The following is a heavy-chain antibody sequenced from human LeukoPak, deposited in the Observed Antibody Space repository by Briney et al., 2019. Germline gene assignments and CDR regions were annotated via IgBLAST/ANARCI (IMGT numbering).Heavy chain of an antibody. V-gene: IGHV1-8*01. CDR3: SRGNYFGSGRFDN. CDR1: GNTFSSYE. J-gene: IGHJ4*02. CDR2: MNPNIGNT. D-gene: IGHD3-10*01. Sequence: SSVKVSCKASGNTFSSYENNLVRLDTGQGLEWTGVMNPNIGNTGYAQKFQGRVTMTRNSAISTAYMELSSLRSDGTAVYYCSRGNYFGSGRFDNWGQGTVVTVSS.